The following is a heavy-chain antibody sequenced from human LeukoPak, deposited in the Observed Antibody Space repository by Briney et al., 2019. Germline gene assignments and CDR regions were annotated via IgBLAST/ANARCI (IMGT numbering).Heavy chain of an antibody. D-gene: IGHD1-26*01. CDR1: GYIFTGYY. CDR2: INPNSGGT. Sequence: ASVKVSCKASGYIFTGYYMYWVRQAPGQGLEWMGWINPNSGGTNYAQKFQGRVTMTRDTSISTAYMELSRLRSEDTAVYYCATGPVGVRNAFDIWGQGTMVTVSS. CDR3: ATGPVGVRNAFDI. J-gene: IGHJ3*02. V-gene: IGHV1-2*02.